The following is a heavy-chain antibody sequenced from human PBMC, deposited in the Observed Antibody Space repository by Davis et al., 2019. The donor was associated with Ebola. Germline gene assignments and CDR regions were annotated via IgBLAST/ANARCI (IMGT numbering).Heavy chain of an antibody. CDR1: GGSISSVDYY. V-gene: IGHV4-30-4*01. J-gene: IGHJ5*02. CDR3: ARVSPKEGYYWFDP. Sequence: SETLSLTCAVSGGSISSVDYYWSWVRQPPGKGLEWIGYIFYTGSTYYNPSLKSRLTISVDTSKNHFALNLTSVTAADTAVYHCARVSPKEGYYWFDPWGQGTLVTVTS. CDR2: IFYTGST. D-gene: IGHD2-15*01.